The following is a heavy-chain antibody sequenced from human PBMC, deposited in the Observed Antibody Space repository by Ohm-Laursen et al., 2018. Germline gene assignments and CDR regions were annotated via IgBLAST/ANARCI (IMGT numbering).Heavy chain of an antibody. J-gene: IGHJ4*02. D-gene: IGHD6-13*01. V-gene: IGHV4-59*12. CDR3: ARETEQQLVGY. CDR1: GGSISSYY. CDR2: IYYSGST. Sequence: SQTLSLTCTVSGGSISSYYWSWIRQPPGKGLEWIGYIYYSGSTNYNPSLKSRVTMSVDTSKNQFSLKLSSVTAADTAVYYCARETEQQLVGYWGQGTLVTVSS.